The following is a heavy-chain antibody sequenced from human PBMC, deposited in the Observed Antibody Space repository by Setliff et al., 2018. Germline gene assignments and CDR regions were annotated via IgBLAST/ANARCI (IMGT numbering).Heavy chain of an antibody. V-gene: IGHV4-59*01. CDR1: GVSINNYY. J-gene: IGHJ6*02. CDR3: ARLSWDGLRYHGLDV. CDR2: IQKSGGT. Sequence: SETLSLTCNVSGVSINNYYWSWIRQPPGKGLECIGYIQKSGGTNYNPSLKSRVTISVDTSTNQFSLKLRSVTAADTAVYYCARLSWDGLRYHGLDVWGQGTTGTVSS. D-gene: IGHD3-10*01.